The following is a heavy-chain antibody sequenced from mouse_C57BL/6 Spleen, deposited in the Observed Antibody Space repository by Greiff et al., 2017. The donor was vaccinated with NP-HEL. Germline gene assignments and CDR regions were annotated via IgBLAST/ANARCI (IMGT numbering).Heavy chain of an antibody. CDR2: INPGSGGT. Sequence: QVQLQQSGAELVRPGTSVKVSCKASGYAFTNYLIEWVKQRPGQGLEWIGVINPGSGGTNYNEKFKGKATLTADKSSSTAYMQLSSLTSEDSAVYFCARSYYDYDREFFAYWGQGTLVTVSA. J-gene: IGHJ3*01. D-gene: IGHD2-4*01. CDR3: ARSYYDYDREFFAY. CDR1: GYAFTNYL. V-gene: IGHV1-54*01.